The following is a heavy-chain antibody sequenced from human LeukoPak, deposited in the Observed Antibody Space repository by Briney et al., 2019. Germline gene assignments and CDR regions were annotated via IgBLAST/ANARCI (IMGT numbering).Heavy chain of an antibody. J-gene: IGHJ6*03. D-gene: IGHD3-10*01. CDR3: AKISRRNFGSVIAPTKGYMDV. CDR2: ISGSGDRT. Sequence: GGTLRLSCAASGFTFSSYGMSWVRQAPGKGLEWVSIISGSGDRTYYADSVKGRFTISRDNSKNMLYLQGNSLRAEDTAVYYCAKISRRNFGSVIAPTKGYMDVWGKGTTVTVSS. CDR1: GFTFSSYG. V-gene: IGHV3-23*01.